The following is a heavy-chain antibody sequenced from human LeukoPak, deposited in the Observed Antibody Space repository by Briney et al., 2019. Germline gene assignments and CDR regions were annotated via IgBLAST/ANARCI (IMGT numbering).Heavy chain of an antibody. D-gene: IGHD5-18*01. V-gene: IGHV3-49*03. J-gene: IGHJ4*02. CDR1: GFTFGDYA. CDR3: ATPAYSYGYDYFDY. Sequence: GGSLRLSCTASGFTFGDYAMSWFRQAPGKGLEWVGFIRSKAYGGTTEYAASVKGRFTISRDDSKSIAYLQMNSLKTEDTAVYYCATPAYSYGYDYFDYWGQGTLVTVSS. CDR2: IRSKAYGGTT.